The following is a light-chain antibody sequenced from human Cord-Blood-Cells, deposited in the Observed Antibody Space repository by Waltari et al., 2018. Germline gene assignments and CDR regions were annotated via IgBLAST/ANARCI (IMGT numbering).Light chain of an antibody. Sequence: QSAMTQPASGSGSPGQSITLSCTGTSSDVGGYNYVSWYQQHPGKAPKLMIYDVSNRPSGVSNRFSGSKSGNTASLTISGLQAEDEADYYCSSYTSSSTLVFGTGTKVTVL. CDR2: DVS. CDR1: SSDVGGYNY. V-gene: IGLV2-14*01. J-gene: IGLJ1*01. CDR3: SSYTSSSTLV.